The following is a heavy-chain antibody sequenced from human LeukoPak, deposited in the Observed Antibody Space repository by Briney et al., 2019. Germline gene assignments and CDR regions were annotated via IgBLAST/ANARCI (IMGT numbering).Heavy chain of an antibody. CDR2: ISAYNGNT. V-gene: IGHV1-18*01. D-gene: IGHD3-10*01. Sequence: SVKVSCKASGGTFSSYAISWVRQAPGQRLEWLGWISAYNGNTNYAQNVQGRVTMTTDTSTSTAYMELRSLKSDDTAVYYCARVATDYYGSGSYSGFDYWGQGTLVTVSS. CDR3: ARVATDYYGSGSYSGFDY. J-gene: IGHJ4*02. CDR1: GGTFSSYA.